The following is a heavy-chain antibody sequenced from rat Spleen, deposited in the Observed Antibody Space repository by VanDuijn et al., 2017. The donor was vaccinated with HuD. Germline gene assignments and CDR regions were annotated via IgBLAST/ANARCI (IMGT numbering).Heavy chain of an antibody. J-gene: IGHJ4*01. CDR2: IIYDGSST. CDR3: ASLMDTPDYLGVMDA. Sequence: EVQLMESGGGLVQPGNSLKLSCAASGFTFSHYAMAWVRQAPKKGLEWVATIIYDGSSTYYRDSVKGRFTISSDDAKTTLYLQMDSLRSEATATYYCASLMDTPDYLGVMDAWGQGASVTVSS. V-gene: IGHV5-17*01. CDR1: GFTFSHYA. D-gene: IGHD1-6*01.